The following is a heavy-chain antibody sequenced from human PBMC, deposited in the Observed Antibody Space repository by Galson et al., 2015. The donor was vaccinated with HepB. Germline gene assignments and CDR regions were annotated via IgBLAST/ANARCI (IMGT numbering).Heavy chain of an antibody. J-gene: IGHJ5*01. CDR2: IYPRDSET. CDR3: ARLLRGRLVPNIGFDS. V-gene: IGHV5-51*01. CDR1: GYSFTNYW. Sequence: QSGAEVKKPGESLKISCQGSGYSFTNYWIAWVRQKPGKGLECMGIIYPRDSETTYSPSFEGQVIMSADKSISTAYLQWASLKASDTAMYFCARLLRGRLVPNIGFDSWGQGTQVTVSP. D-gene: IGHD6-19*01.